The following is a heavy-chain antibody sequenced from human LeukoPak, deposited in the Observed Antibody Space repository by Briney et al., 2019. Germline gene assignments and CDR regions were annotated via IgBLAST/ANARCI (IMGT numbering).Heavy chain of an antibody. V-gene: IGHV3-7*01. J-gene: IGHJ4*02. Sequence: PGGSLTLSCAASGFDFSTSWVGWVRQAPGKGLEWVINISPDGNERYSMDSVKGRFTISRDNAENSLYLQMKGLEVEDTAMYYCTRDGSGWSVYWGQGALVTVSS. CDR1: GFDFSTSW. D-gene: IGHD6-19*01. CDR2: ISPDGNER. CDR3: TRDGSGWSVY.